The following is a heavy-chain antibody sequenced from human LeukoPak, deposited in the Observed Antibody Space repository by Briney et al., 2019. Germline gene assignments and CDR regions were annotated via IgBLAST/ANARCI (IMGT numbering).Heavy chain of an antibody. CDR2: INHSGST. CDR1: GGSFSGYY. CDR3: ATRGRFGSGSPRFDP. V-gene: IGHV4-34*01. D-gene: IGHD3-10*01. J-gene: IGHJ5*02. Sequence: SETLSLTCAVYGGSFSGYYWSWIRQHPGKGLEWIGEINHSGSTNYHPSLKSRVTISVDTSKNQFSLKLSSVTAADTAVYYCATRGRFGSGSPRFDPWGQGTLVTVSS.